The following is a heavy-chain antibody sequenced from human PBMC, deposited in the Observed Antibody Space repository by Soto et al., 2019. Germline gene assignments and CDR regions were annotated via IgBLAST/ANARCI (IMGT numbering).Heavy chain of an antibody. V-gene: IGHV4-59*01. J-gene: IGHJ6*02. CDR1: GGSISSYY. CDR3: ASTRYYYGSGSYQWLEYYYGMDV. CDR2: IYYSGST. Sequence: SETLSLTCTVSGGSISSYYWSWIRQPPGKGLEWIGYIYYSGSTNYNPSLKSRVTISVDTSKNQFSLKLSSVTAADTAVYYCASTRYYYGSGSYQWLEYYYGMDVWGQGTTVTVSS. D-gene: IGHD3-10*01.